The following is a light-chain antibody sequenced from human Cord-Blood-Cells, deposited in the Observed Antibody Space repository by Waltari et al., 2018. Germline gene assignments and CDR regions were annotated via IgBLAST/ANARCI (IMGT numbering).Light chain of an antibody. Sequence: DIQMTQSPSTLSASVGDRVTITCRASQSISSGLDWYQQKPGKSPKLLIYDASSLESGVPSRFSGSGSGTEFTLTISSLQPDDFATYYCQQYNSYSWTFGQGTKVEIK. CDR1: QSISSG. V-gene: IGKV1-5*01. J-gene: IGKJ1*01. CDR3: QQYNSYSWT. CDR2: DAS.